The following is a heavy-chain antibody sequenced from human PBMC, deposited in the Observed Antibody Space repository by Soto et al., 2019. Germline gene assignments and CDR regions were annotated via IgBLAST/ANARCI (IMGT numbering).Heavy chain of an antibody. V-gene: IGHV4-59*08. Sequence: SETLSLTCTVSGGSISSYYWSWIRQPPGKGLEWIGYIYYSGSTNYNPSLKSRVTRSVDTSKSQFSLKLSSVTAADTAVYYCARGTVRGVTGINWFDPWGQGTLVTVSS. D-gene: IGHD3-10*02. CDR1: GGSISSYY. CDR3: ARGTVRGVTGINWFDP. J-gene: IGHJ5*02. CDR2: IYYSGST.